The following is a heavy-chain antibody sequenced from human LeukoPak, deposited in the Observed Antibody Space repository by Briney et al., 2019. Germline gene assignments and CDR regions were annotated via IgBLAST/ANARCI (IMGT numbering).Heavy chain of an antibody. CDR3: ARDIVGATGHFDY. V-gene: IGHV3-20*04. CDR2: INWNGGST. Sequence: GGSLRLSCGASGFTFDDYWMSWVRQAPGKGLEWVSGINWNGGSTGYADSVKGRFTISRDNAKNSLYLQMNSLRAEDTALYYCARDIVGATGHFDYWGQGTLVTVSS. CDR1: GFTFDDYW. J-gene: IGHJ4*02. D-gene: IGHD1-26*01.